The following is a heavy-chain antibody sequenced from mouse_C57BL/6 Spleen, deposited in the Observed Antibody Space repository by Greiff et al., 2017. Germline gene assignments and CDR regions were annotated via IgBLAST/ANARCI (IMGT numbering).Heavy chain of an antibody. CDR2: IYPGSGST. J-gene: IGHJ4*01. V-gene: IGHV1-55*01. CDR3: SRWVDYDSMDY. CDR1: GYTFTNYW. Sequence: VKLQQPGAELVKPGASVKMSCKASGYTFTNYWITWVKQRPGQGLEWIGDIYPGSGSTHSNQKFKSKATLTADTSSSTAYMQLSSLTSEVSAFYVCSRWVDYDSMDYWGQGTSVTVSS. D-gene: IGHD1-1*02.